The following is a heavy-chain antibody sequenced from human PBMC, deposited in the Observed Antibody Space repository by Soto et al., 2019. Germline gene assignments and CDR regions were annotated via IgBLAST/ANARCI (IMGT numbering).Heavy chain of an antibody. CDR3: ARGAVTLDFGVIDRSDY. Sequence: QVQLVQSGAEVKKPGASVKVSCKASGYTFTSYYMHWVRQAPGQGLEWMGIINPSGGSTSYAQKFQGRVTMTRDTSTSTVYMELSSLRSEDTAVYYCARGAVTLDFGVIDRSDYWGQGTLVTVSS. J-gene: IGHJ4*02. CDR2: INPSGGST. CDR1: GYTFTSYY. V-gene: IGHV1-46*03. D-gene: IGHD4-17*01.